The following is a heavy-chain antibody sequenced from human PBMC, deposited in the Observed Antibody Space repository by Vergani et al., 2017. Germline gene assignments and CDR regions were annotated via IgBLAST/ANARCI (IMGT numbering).Heavy chain of an antibody. CDR3: ARGKWLDV. CDR1: GGSISSYY. V-gene: IGHV4-59*01. D-gene: IGHD2-15*01. J-gene: IGHJ6*04. Sequence: QVQLQESGPGLVKPSETLSLTCTVSGGSISSYYWSWIRQPPGKGLEWIGYIYYSGSTTYNPSLKSRVTISVDTSKNQFSLKLSSVTAADTAVYYCARGKWLDVWGKGTTVTVSS. CDR2: IYYSGST.